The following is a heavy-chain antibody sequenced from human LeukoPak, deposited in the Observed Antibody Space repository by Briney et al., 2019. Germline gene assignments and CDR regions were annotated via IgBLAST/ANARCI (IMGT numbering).Heavy chain of an antibody. CDR2: ISYDGSIK. CDR3: ARDPKGGFSYGWGAFDI. Sequence: GGSLRLSCAASGFTFSSIGMHWVRQAPGKGLEWVAVISYDGSIKYYADSVKGRFTISRDNSKNTLYLQMSSLRAEDTAVYFCARDPKGGFSYGWGAFDIWGQGTMVTVSS. CDR1: GFTFSSIG. V-gene: IGHV3-30*03. J-gene: IGHJ3*02. D-gene: IGHD5-18*01.